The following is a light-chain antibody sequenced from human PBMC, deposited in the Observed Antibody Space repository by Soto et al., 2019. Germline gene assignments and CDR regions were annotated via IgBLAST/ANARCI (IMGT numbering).Light chain of an antibody. V-gene: IGKV3-20*01. CDR1: ETVNSNY. CDR2: GAP. CDR3: QQYGNSRA. Sequence: DIVLTQSPGTLSLSPGERATLSGRASETVNSNYLAWYQQKRGQAPRLLIYGAPRRATGIPDRFSGSGSGTDFTLTISRLEPEDFAVYYCQQYGNSRAFGQGTKVDIK. J-gene: IGKJ1*01.